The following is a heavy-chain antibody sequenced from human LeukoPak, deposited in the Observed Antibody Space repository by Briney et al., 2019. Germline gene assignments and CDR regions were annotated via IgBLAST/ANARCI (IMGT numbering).Heavy chain of an antibody. CDR2: IYSGGST. Sequence: GGSLRLSCAASAFTVSSNYMSWVRQAPGKGLEWVSVIYSGGSTYYADSVKGRFTISRDNSKNTLYLQMNSLRAEDTAVYYCARAGRGYSYGFGAFDIWGQGTMVTVSS. D-gene: IGHD5-18*01. CDR1: AFTVSSNY. V-gene: IGHV3-66*01. CDR3: ARAGRGYSYGFGAFDI. J-gene: IGHJ3*02.